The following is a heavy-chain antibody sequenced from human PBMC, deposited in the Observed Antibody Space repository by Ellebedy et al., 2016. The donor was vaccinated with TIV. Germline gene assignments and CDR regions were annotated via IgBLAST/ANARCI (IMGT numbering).Heavy chain of an antibody. V-gene: IGHV4-34*01. CDR3: AREGILEYCSGGSCYPWFDP. CDR1: RESFSGYY. D-gene: IGHD2-15*01. J-gene: IGHJ5*02. Sequence: MPSETLSLTCAVYRESFSGYYWSWLRQLPGKGPSWIGEINPSGSTNYNPSLKSRVTISVDTSKNQFSLKLSSVTAADTAVYYCAREGILEYCSGGSCYPWFDPWGQGTLVTVSS. CDR2: INPSGST.